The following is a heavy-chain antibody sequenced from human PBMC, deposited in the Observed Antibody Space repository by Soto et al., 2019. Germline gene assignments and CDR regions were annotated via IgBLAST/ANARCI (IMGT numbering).Heavy chain of an antibody. Sequence: SETLSLTCTVSGGSISNGDYYWSWIRQHPGKGLEWIGYIFYNGNAYYTPSLKSRITISVDTSENQFSLKLTSVTAADTAVYYCSSLRGSGTNYFFDERGQRTLVTVSS. CDR2: IFYNGNA. CDR3: SSLRGSGTNYFFDE. CDR1: GGSISNGDYY. V-gene: IGHV4-31*03. D-gene: IGHD3-10*01. J-gene: IGHJ4*02.